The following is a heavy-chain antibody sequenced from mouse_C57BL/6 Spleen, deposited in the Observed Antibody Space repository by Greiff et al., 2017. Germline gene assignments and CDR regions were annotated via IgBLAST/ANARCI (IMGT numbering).Heavy chain of an antibody. J-gene: IGHJ4*01. V-gene: IGHV1-39*01. CDR2: IKPNYGTT. CDR3: PINAVDSYAIDD. CDR1: GYSFTDYN. Sequence: VQLQQSGPELVKPGASVKISCKASGYSFTDYNMNWVKQSNGKSLEWIGVIKPNYGTTSYNQQFKGKATLTVDQASSTAYMQLKSLTSEDSAVYDRPINAVDSYAIDDWGQGTSVTDSS. D-gene: IGHD1-1*01.